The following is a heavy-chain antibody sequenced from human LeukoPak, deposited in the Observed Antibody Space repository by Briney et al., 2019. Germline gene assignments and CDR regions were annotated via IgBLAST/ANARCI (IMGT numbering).Heavy chain of an antibody. CDR3: ASLSSELDAFDI. J-gene: IGHJ3*02. CDR1: GGSFSGYY. D-gene: IGHD3-10*02. V-gene: IGHV4-34*01. CDR2: INHSGST. Sequence: SETLSLTCAVYGGSFSGYYWSWIRQPPGKGLEWIGEINHSGSTNYNPSLKSRVTISVDTSKNQFSLKLSSVTAADTAVYYCASLSSELDAFDIWGQGTMVTVSS.